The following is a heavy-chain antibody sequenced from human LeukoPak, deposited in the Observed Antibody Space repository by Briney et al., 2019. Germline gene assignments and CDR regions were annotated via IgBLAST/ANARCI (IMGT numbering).Heavy chain of an antibody. J-gene: IGHJ4*02. D-gene: IGHD6-13*01. V-gene: IGHV3-48*01. CDR1: GFTFSSYS. Sequence: GGSLRLSCAASGFTFSSYSMNWVRQAPGKGLEWVSYISSSSSTIYYADSVKGRFTISRDNAKNSLYLQMNSLRAEDTAVYYCAEGIYSSSLDYWGQGTLVTVSS. CDR3: AEGIYSSSLDY. CDR2: ISSSSSTI.